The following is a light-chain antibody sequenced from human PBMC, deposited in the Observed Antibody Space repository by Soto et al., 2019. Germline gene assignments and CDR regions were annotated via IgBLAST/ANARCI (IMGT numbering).Light chain of an antibody. J-gene: IGKJ4*01. V-gene: IGKV1-9*01. CDR1: QGISSY. CDR3: QQLNTYPPT. Sequence: DIQLTQSPSFLSASLGDRVTITCRASQGISSYLAWYQQKPGKAPKLLIYAASTLQSGVPSRFSGSGSGTEFTLTISSLQPEDFATDYCQQLNTYPPTFGGGTKVEIK. CDR2: AAS.